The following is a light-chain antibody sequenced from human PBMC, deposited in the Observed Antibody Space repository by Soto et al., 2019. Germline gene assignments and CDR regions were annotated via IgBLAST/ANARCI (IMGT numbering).Light chain of an antibody. V-gene: IGKV3-11*01. CDR2: DAS. CDR3: QQRNDWRRGT. CDR1: QSVYRS. J-gene: IGKJ5*01. Sequence: EIVLTHSPATLSLSPCERATLSSSASQSVYRSLAWYQQKPGQAPRLLIYDASNRATGVPARFSGSGSGTDFTLTISSLEPEDFAVYYCQQRNDWRRGTFGQGTRLEIK.